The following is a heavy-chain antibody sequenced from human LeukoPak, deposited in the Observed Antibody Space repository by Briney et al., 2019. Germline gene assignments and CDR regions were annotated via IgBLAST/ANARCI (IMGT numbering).Heavy chain of an antibody. CDR2: ISYDGSNK. CDR3: AKAFLDRTMTFDY. D-gene: IGHD3-22*01. V-gene: IGHV3-30*18. CDR1: GFTFSSYG. J-gene: IGHJ4*02. Sequence: PGGPLRLSCTASGFTFSSYGMHWVRQAPGKGLEWVAVISYDGSNKYYADSVKGRFTISRDNSKNTLYLQMNSLRAEDTAVYYCAKAFLDRTMTFDYWGQGTLVTVSS.